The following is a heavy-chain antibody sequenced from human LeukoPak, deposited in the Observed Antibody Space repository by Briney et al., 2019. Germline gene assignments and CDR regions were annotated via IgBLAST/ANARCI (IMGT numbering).Heavy chain of an antibody. CDR2: ISSSGSTV. D-gene: IGHD6-19*01. V-gene: IGHV3-48*03. CDR1: GFSFSSYE. CDR3: ARGIAVAVDY. J-gene: IGHJ4*02. Sequence: GGSLRLSCAASGFSFSSYEMNWVRQAPGKGLEWVSYISSSGSTVYYADSVGGRFTISRDNAKNSLYLQMNSLRAEDTAVYYCARGIAVAVDYWGQGTLVTVSS.